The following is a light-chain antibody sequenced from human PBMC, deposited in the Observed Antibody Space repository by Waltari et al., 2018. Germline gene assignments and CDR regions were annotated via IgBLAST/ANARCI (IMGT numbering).Light chain of an antibody. Sequence: EIVLTQSPGTLSLSPGERATLYCRASQSVTSSYLAWYQQKPCQAPRLLMYGASSRTTGIPDRFSGSGSGTDFTLTISRLEPEDFAVYYCQQYGSSPPLTFGGGTKVEIK. CDR2: GAS. CDR1: QSVTSSY. CDR3: QQYGSSPPLT. V-gene: IGKV3-20*01. J-gene: IGKJ4*01.